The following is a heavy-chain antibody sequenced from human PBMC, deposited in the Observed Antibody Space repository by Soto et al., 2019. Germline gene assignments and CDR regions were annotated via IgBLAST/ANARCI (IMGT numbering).Heavy chain of an antibody. D-gene: IGHD2-2*01. Sequence: ASVKVSCKASGYTFTSYGISWVRQAPGQGLEWMGWISSYNGNTNYAQKVQGRVTMTTDTSASTTYMELRSLRSDDTAVYYCARGPRYCSTTSCFSGVTWFDPWGQGTLVTVSS. CDR2: ISSYNGNT. V-gene: IGHV1-18*04. CDR3: ARGPRYCSTTSCFSGVTWFDP. J-gene: IGHJ5*02. CDR1: GYTFTSYG.